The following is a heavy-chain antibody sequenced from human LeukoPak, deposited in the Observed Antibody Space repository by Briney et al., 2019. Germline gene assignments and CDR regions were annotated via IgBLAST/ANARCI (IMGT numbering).Heavy chain of an antibody. Sequence: GGSLRLSCAASGFTFSSYSMNWVRQAPGKGLEWVSSISSSSSYIYYADSVKGRFTISRDNAKNSLYLQMNSLRAEDTAVYYCARDYYDSSGFGWFDPWGQGAPVTVSS. CDR2: ISSSSSYI. J-gene: IGHJ5*02. CDR1: GFTFSSYS. D-gene: IGHD3-22*01. CDR3: ARDYYDSSGFGWFDP. V-gene: IGHV3-21*01.